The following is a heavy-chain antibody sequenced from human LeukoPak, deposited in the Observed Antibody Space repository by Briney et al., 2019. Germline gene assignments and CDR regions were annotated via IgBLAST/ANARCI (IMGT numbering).Heavy chain of an antibody. CDR3: ATAYYDYVWGSYDAFDI. CDR1: GYTFTSYG. D-gene: IGHD3-16*01. V-gene: IGHV1-18*01. CDR2: ISAYNGNT. J-gene: IGHJ3*02. Sequence: ASVKVSCKASGYTFTSYGISWVRQAPGQGLEWMGWISAYNGNTNYAQKLQGRVTMTTDTSTSTAYMELRSLRSDDTAVYYCATAYYDYVWGSYDAFDIWGQGTMVTVSS.